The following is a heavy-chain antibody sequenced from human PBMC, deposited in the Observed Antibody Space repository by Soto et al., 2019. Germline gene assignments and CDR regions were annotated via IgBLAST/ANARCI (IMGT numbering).Heavy chain of an antibody. CDR1: GLTFTNHG. J-gene: IGHJ4*02. Sequence: QVQLVESGGGVVQPGRSLRLSCAASGLTFTNHGMHWVRQAPGKGLEWVAHISYDGTTEHYADSVKGRFTISRDNPNNTVHLQLNTLRPEDTAVSYCAKDRPYNWTEPLDFRGQGTLVTVSS. CDR2: ISYDGTTE. V-gene: IGHV3-30*18. CDR3: AKDRPYNWTEPLDF. D-gene: IGHD1-20*01.